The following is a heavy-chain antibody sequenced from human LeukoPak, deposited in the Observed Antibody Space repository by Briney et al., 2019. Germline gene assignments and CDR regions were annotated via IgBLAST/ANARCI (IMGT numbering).Heavy chain of an antibody. J-gene: IGHJ4*02. CDR1: GVSISGYY. V-gene: IGHV4-4*07. CDR3: ARDRGSTTLHYFDY. CDR2: ITASGST. Sequence: TSETLSLTCTVSGVSISGYYWSWIRQPAGKGLEWLGRITASGSTNYTPSLKSRVTMSVDTSNNQFSLELSSVPAADTAVYYCARDRGSTTLHYFDYWGQGALVAVSS. D-gene: IGHD5/OR15-5a*01.